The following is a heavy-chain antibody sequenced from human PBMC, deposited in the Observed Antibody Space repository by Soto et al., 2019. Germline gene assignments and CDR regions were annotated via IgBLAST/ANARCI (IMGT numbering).Heavy chain of an antibody. V-gene: IGHV3-33*06. CDR1: GFTFSSHG. D-gene: IGHD1-1*01. Sequence: GGSLRLSCAASGFTFSSHGMHWVRQAPGKGLEWVAAIWADGNNKFYGDSVKGRFTIFRDNSQNTLYLQMNSLRAEDTAVYYCAKVGTPWPRGYYFDYWGQGTLVTVSS. CDR3: AKVGTPWPRGYYFDY. J-gene: IGHJ4*02. CDR2: IWADGNNK.